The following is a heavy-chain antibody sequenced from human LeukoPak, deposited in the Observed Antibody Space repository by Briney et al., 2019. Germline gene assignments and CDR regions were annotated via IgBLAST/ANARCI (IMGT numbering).Heavy chain of an antibody. CDR3: VRDFLGESGAGGY. CDR1: TFTFSSYT. D-gene: IGHD3-10*01. J-gene: IGHJ4*02. V-gene: IGHV3-21*01. CDR2: ISPSGNSK. Sequence: GGSLRLSCATSTFTFSSYTMNWVRQAPGKGLEWVSSISPSGNSKYHADSVKGRFTISRDNAENSLYMQMNSLRAEDTGVYYCVRDFLGESGAGGYWGQGTLVTLSS.